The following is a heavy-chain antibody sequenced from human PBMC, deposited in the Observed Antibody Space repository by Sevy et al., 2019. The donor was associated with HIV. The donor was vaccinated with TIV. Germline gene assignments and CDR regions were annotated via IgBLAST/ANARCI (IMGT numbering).Heavy chain of an antibody. J-gene: IGHJ6*02. Sequence: SETLSLTCAVSNYSISSGYYWGWIRQSPGKGLEWIGNIYHSGSTYYNPSLKSPVTISVDASKKYFSLRLTSVTAADTAVYYCARASGGDRLDYYGMDVWGQGTTVTVSS. CDR1: NYSISSGYY. D-gene: IGHD2-15*01. CDR3: ARASGGDRLDYYGMDV. CDR2: IYHSGST. V-gene: IGHV4-38-2*01.